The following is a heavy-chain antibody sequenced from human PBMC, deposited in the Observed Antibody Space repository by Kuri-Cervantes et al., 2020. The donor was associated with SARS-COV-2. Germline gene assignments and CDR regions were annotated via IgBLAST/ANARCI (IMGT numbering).Heavy chain of an antibody. CDR2: INSDGSST. J-gene: IGHJ6*03. CDR3: ARARWWLQPYYYYMDV. CDR1: GFTFSNYA. D-gene: IGHD5-24*01. V-gene: IGHV3-74*01. Sequence: GSLRLSCAASGFTFSNYAIHWVRQAPGKGLVWVSRINSDGSSTSYADSVKGRFTISRDNAKNTLYLQMNSLRAEDTAVYYCARARWWLQPYYYYMDVWGKGTTVTVSS.